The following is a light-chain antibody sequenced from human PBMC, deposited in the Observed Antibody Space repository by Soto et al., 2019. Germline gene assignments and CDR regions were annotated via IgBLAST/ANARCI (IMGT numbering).Light chain of an antibody. J-gene: IGLJ3*02. V-gene: IGLV2-14*01. Sequence: QSVLTQPASVSGSPGQSITISCVGTSGDIGDYNYVSWYQQHPGKVPKVIIYDVSNRPSGVSYRFSGSKSGTSASLAITGLQAEDEADYYCQSYDSSLSAVFGGGTKLTVL. CDR3: QSYDSSLSAV. CDR1: SGDIGDYNY. CDR2: DVS.